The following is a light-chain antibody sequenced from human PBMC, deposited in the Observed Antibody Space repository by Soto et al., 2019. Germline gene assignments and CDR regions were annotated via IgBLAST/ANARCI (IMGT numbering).Light chain of an antibody. CDR3: LQDFSYPRT. V-gene: IGKV1-6*01. CDR2: GAS. J-gene: IGKJ1*01. Sequence: AVPLTQSPSSLSASVGDRVTITCRASQGIRTDVGGYQQRPGKAPKVLIVGASTLQSGVPSRFSGSGSGTDFTLTISSLQPEDSATYYCLQDFSYPRTVGQGTKVEIK. CDR1: QGIRTD.